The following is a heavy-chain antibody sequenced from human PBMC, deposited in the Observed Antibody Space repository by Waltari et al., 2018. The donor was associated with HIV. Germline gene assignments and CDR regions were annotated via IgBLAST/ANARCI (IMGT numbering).Heavy chain of an antibody. CDR2: INHSGST. Sequence: QVQLQQWGAGLLKPSETLSLPCAVYGGSFSGYYWSWIRQPPGKGLEWIGEINHSGSTNYNPSLKSRVTISVDTSKNQFSLKLSSVTAADTAVYYCARATPRNDYDSSGTIGDYWGQGTLVTVSS. V-gene: IGHV4-34*01. D-gene: IGHD3-22*01. J-gene: IGHJ4*02. CDR3: ARATPRNDYDSSGTIGDY. CDR1: GGSFSGYY.